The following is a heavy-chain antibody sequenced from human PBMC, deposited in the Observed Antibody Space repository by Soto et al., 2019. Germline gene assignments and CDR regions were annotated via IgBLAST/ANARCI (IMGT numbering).Heavy chain of an antibody. Sequence: SETLSLTCTVSGGSISSSSYYWGWIRQPPGKGLEWIGSIYYSGSTYYNPSLKSRVTMSVDTSKNQFSLKLSSVTAADTAVYYCARHSSSYYYTDVWGKGTTVTVSS. CDR3: ARHSSSYYYTDV. D-gene: IGHD6-6*01. V-gene: IGHV4-39*01. CDR2: IYYSGST. CDR1: GGSISSSSYY. J-gene: IGHJ6*03.